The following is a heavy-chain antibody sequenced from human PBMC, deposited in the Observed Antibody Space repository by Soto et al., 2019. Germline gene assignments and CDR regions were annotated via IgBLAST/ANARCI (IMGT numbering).Heavy chain of an antibody. CDR1: GFTFSSYG. CDR3: AKGHSYGYFSYYYYGMDV. Sequence: GGSLRLSPAASGFTFSSYGMHWVRQAPGKGLEWVAVISYDGSNKYYADSVKGRFTISRDNSKNTLYLQMDSLRAEDTAVYYCAKGHSYGYFSYYYYGMDVWGQGTTVTVPS. CDR2: ISYDGSNK. J-gene: IGHJ6*02. V-gene: IGHV3-30*18. D-gene: IGHD5-18*01.